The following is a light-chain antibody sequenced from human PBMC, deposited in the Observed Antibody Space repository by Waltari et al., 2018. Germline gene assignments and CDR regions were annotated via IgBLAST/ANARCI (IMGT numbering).Light chain of an antibody. V-gene: IGLV3-21*04. Sequence: SSVLTQPPSVSVAPGETARISCGGTNIGSNGVNWYQQKPDQAPVLVICEDRDRPLGIPDRLSGAKSGKTATRSSRRVEAGDEADYYRQVGDNDRDQMVFGGGSKLTVL. CDR1: NIGSNG. J-gene: IGLJ2*01. CDR2: EDR. CDR3: QVGDNDRDQMV.